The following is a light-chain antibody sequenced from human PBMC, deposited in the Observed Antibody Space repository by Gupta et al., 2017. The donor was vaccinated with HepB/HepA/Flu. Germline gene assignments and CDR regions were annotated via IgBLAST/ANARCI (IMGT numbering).Light chain of an antibody. CDR1: QSVGGS. V-gene: IGKV3-15*01. CDR2: SAS. J-gene: IGKJ1*01. Sequence: EIVMTQSPDILSVSPGEKATLSCRASQSVGGSLAWYQQSPGRTPRLLIYSASHRASNVPIRFIGSGSGTELTLTISSLQSEDFAIYYCQQYREGWTFGQGTKVEIK. CDR3: QQYREGWT.